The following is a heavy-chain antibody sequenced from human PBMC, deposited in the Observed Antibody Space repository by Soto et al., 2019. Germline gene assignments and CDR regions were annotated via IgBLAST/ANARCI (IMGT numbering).Heavy chain of an antibody. D-gene: IGHD6-6*01. J-gene: IGHJ6*02. Sequence: PGESLKISCKGSGYSFTSYWISWVRQMPGKGLEWMGRIDPSDSYTNYSPSFQGHVTISADKSISTAYLQWSSLKASDTAMYYCARQEIVARTYYYYGMDVWGQGTTVTVSS. CDR3: ARQEIVARTYYYYGMDV. V-gene: IGHV5-10-1*01. CDR1: GYSFTSYW. CDR2: IDPSDSYT.